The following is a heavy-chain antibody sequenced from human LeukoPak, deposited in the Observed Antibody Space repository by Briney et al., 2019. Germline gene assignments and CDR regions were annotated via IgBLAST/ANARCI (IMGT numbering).Heavy chain of an antibody. Sequence: GESLKISCKGSGYSVTSYWIGWVRQMPGKGLEWMGIIYPGDSDTRYSPSFQGQVTISADKSISTAYLQWSSLKASDTAMYYCARLRDYGGNDHSFDIWGLGTMVTVSS. D-gene: IGHD4-23*01. CDR2: IYPGDSDT. CDR3: ARLRDYGGNDHSFDI. CDR1: GYSVTSYW. V-gene: IGHV5-51*01. J-gene: IGHJ3*02.